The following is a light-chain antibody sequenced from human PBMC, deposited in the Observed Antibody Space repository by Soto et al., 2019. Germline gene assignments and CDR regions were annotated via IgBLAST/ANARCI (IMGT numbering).Light chain of an antibody. CDR3: QQYNDWPPQLT. CDR1: HSVSSK. J-gene: IGKJ4*01. Sequence: EIVMTQSPATLSVSVGERATLSCRASHSVSSKLAWYQQKPGQAPRLLLYGASTRATDIPARFSGSGSGTEFTLTISRLQSEDFAVCYCQQYNDWPPQLTFGGGTKVEIK. CDR2: GAS. V-gene: IGKV3-15*01.